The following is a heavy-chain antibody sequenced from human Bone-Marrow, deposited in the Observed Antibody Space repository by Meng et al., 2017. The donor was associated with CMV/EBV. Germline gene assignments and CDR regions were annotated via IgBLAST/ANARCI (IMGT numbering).Heavy chain of an antibody. V-gene: IGHV3-33*06. CDR3: AKDRSYKGNYGSGSFVDY. D-gene: IGHD3-10*01. Sequence: GESLKISCAASGFTFSSYGMHWVRQAPGKGLEWVAVIWYDGSNKYYADSVKGRLTISRDNSKNTLYLQMNSLRAEDTAVYYCAKDRSYKGNYGSGSFVDYWGQGTLVTVSS. CDR1: GFTFSSYG. J-gene: IGHJ4*02. CDR2: IWYDGSNK.